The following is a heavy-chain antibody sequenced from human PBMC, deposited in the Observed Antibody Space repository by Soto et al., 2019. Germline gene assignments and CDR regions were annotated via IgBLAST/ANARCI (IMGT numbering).Heavy chain of an antibody. CDR1: GFTFSSYG. J-gene: IGHJ6*02. D-gene: IGHD1-26*01. V-gene: IGHV3-33*01. CDR3: ARVMGEWELNYGMEV. CDR2: IWYDGSNK. Sequence: HPGGSLRLSCAASGFTFSSYGMHWVRQAPGKGLEWVAVIWYDGSNKYYADSVKGRFTISRDNSKNTLYLQMNSLRAEDTAVYYCARVMGEWELNYGMEVWGQGTTVTVSS.